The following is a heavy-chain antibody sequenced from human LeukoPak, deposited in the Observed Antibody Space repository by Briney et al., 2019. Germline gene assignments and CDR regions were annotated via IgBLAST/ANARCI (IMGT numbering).Heavy chain of an antibody. J-gene: IGHJ4*02. V-gene: IGHV3-30*01. CDR1: GFTFSSYA. D-gene: IGHD6-13*01. Sequence: PGRSLRLSCAASGFTFSSYAMHWVRQAPGKGLEWVAVISYDGSNKYYADSVKGRFTISRDNSKNTLYLKMNSLRAEDTAVYYCARRSSWHLDIDYWGQGTLVTVSS. CDR3: ARRSSWHLDIDY. CDR2: ISYDGSNK.